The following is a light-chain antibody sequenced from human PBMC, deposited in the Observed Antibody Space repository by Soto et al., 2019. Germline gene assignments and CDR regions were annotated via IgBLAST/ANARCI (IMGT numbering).Light chain of an antibody. CDR3: QQYNNWPRT. CDR2: GAS. CDR1: QSVSSN. J-gene: IGKJ1*01. V-gene: IGKV3-15*01. Sequence: EIVMTQSPATLSVSPGERATLSCRASQSVSSNLAWYQQKPGQAPRLLIYGASTRATGIPARFSGSGSGTDSTLTINSLEPEDFAVYYCQQYNNWPRTFGQGTNADIK.